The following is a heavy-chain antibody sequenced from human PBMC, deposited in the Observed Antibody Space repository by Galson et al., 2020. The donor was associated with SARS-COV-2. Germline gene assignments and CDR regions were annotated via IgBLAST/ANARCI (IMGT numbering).Heavy chain of an antibody. D-gene: IGHD1-26*01. CDR1: GFTFSSYA. J-gene: IGHJ3*02. V-gene: IGHV3-30*04. CDR3: ARARSGSYYAAVDI. CDR2: ISYDGSNK. Sequence: GGSLRLSCAASGFTFSSYAMHWVRQAPGKGLEWVAVISYDGSNKYYADSVKGRFTISRDNSKNTLYLQMNSLRAEDTAVYYWARARSGSYYAAVDIWGQGTMVTVSA.